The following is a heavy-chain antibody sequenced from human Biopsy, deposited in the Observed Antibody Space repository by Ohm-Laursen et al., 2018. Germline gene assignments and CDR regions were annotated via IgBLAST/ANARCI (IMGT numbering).Heavy chain of an antibody. CDR3: ARDPHGEGRDYGSYFDY. CDR1: GYPFITYG. J-gene: IGHJ4*02. D-gene: IGHD4-17*01. Sequence: SVKVSCKASGYPFITYGISWVRQAPGQGLEWMGWISAYNGHTKFARKFQDRVTMTTDTSTATACMDLRSLRSDDTAVYYCARDPHGEGRDYGSYFDYWGQGTLVTVSS. V-gene: IGHV1-18*01. CDR2: ISAYNGHT.